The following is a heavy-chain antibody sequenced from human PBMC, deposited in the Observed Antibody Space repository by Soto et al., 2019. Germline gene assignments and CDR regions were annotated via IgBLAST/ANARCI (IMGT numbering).Heavy chain of an antibody. Sequence: PSETLSLTCTVSGGSISSSSYYWGWIRQPPGKGLEWIGSIYYSGSTYYNPSLKSRVTISVDTSKNQFSLKLSSVTAADTAVYYCARQDIVVVTAQFGRPAASPFDYWGQGTLVTVSS. J-gene: IGHJ4*02. CDR2: IYYSGST. CDR3: ARQDIVVVTAQFGRPAASPFDY. D-gene: IGHD2-21*02. CDR1: GGSISSSSYY. V-gene: IGHV4-39*01.